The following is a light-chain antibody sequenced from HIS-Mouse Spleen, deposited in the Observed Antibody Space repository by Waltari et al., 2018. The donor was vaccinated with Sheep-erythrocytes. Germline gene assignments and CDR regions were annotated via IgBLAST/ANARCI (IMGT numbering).Light chain of an antibody. J-gene: IGLJ3*02. Sequence: QSALTQPASVSGSPGPSITISCTGTSSDVGSYNLVSWYQQHPGKAPKLMFYEGSKRPSGVSTRFSGSKSGNTASLTISGLQAEDEADYYCCSYAGSSTPWVFGGGTKLTVL. CDR3: CSYAGSSTPWV. CDR1: SSDVGSYNL. V-gene: IGLV2-23*01. CDR2: EGS.